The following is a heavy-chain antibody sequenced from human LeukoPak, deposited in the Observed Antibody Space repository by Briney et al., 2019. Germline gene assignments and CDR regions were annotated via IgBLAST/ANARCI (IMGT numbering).Heavy chain of an antibody. CDR1: GFTFSSNA. D-gene: IGHD4/OR15-4a*01. V-gene: IGHV3-23*01. CDR2: ISGSGGST. CDR3: AKAVLGAYYYYGMDV. J-gene: IGHJ6*02. Sequence: GGSLRLSCSASGFTFSSNAMSWVRQAPGKGLEWVSAISGSGGSTYYADSVKGRFTISRDNSKNTLYLQMNSLRAEDTAVYYCAKAVLGAYYYYGMDVWGQGTTVTVSS.